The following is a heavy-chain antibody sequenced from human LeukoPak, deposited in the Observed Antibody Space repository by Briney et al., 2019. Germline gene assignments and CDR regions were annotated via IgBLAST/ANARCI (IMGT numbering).Heavy chain of an antibody. D-gene: IGHD3-22*01. Sequence: ASVKVSCKASGYTFTSYDINWVRRATGQGLEWMGWMNPNSSNTGYAQEFQGRVTMTRNTSISTAYMELRSLRSEATAVYYCGIRYYYDSSGYYSNWFDPWGQGTLVTVSS. V-gene: IGHV1-8*01. CDR2: MNPNSSNT. CDR1: GYTFTSYD. J-gene: IGHJ5*02. CDR3: GIRYYYDSSGYYSNWFDP.